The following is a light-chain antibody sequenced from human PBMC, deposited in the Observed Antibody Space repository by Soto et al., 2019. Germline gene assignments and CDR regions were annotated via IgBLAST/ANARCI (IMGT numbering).Light chain of an antibody. Sequence: QSVLAQPPSASGTPGQRVTISCSGSNSNIGRNDVTWYQQVPGTAPQCLIYSNDQRPSGVPDRISGSRSGTSASLAISGLQSGDEAEYHCAAWDDTLRARVFGGGTKLTVL. CDR2: SND. CDR1: NSNIGRND. J-gene: IGLJ2*01. CDR3: AAWDDTLRARV. V-gene: IGLV1-44*01.